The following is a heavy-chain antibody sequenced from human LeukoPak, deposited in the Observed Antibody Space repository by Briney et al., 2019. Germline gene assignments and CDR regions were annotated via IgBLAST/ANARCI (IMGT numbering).Heavy chain of an antibody. D-gene: IGHD3-10*01. CDR2: INHSGST. V-gene: IGHV4-39*07. Sequence: SETLSLTCTVSGGSISSSSYYWGWIRQPPGKGLEWIGEINHSGSTNYNPSLKSRVTISVDKSKNQFSLKLSSVTAADTAVYYCARGGYYGSGNDFRFDPWGQGTLVTVSS. CDR3: ARGGYYGSGNDFRFDP. CDR1: GGSISSSSYY. J-gene: IGHJ5*02.